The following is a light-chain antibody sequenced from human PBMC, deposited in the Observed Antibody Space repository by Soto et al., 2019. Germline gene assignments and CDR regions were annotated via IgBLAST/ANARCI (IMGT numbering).Light chain of an antibody. CDR2: DAS. V-gene: IGKV3-11*01. CDR1: QSVSSY. Sequence: EIVLTQSPATLSLSPGERATLSCRASQSVSSYLAWYQQKPGQAPRLLIYDASNRATGIPARFSGSGSGTDFTLTITSLDPEDFAIYYCHQRSDWPLTFGGGTKVDIK. CDR3: HQRSDWPLT. J-gene: IGKJ4*01.